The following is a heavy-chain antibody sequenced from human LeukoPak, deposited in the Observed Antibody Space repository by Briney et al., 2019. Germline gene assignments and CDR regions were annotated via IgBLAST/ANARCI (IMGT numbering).Heavy chain of an antibody. V-gene: IGHV3-66*02. J-gene: IGHJ4*02. CDR1: GFTVSSNY. CDR2: IYSGGNT. Sequence: GGSLRLSCAASGFTVSSNYMTWVRQAPGKGLEWVSVIYSGGNTYYADSVKGRFTISRVNSKNTLYLQMNSLRAEDTAIYYRARDDVASVFDYWGQGTLVTVSS. D-gene: IGHD3-16*01. CDR3: ARDDVASVFDY.